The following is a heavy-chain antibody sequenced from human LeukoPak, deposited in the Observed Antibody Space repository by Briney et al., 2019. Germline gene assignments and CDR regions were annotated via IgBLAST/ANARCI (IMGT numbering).Heavy chain of an antibody. V-gene: IGHV4-4*07. J-gene: IGHJ5*02. D-gene: IGHD4-17*01. CDR1: GGSISSYY. CDR3: ARDAGTTGEVKFDP. CDR2: IHTSGST. Sequence: PSVTLSLTCTVSGGSISSYYWSWIRQPAGKGLEWIRRIHTSGSTDYNPYLKSRVTMSVHTSKNQFSLKLSSVTAADTAVYYCARDAGTTGEVKFDPWGQGTLVTVSS.